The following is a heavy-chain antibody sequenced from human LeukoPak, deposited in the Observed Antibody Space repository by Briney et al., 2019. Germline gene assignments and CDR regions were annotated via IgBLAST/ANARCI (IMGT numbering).Heavy chain of an antibody. V-gene: IGHV4-4*07. CDR3: ARDLGRVRCSYADYYYYGMDV. CDR2: IYTSGST. CDR1: GGSISSYY. J-gene: IGHJ6*02. Sequence: SETLSLTCTVSGGSISSYYWSWIRQPAGKGLEWIGRIYTSGSTNYNPSLKSRVTMSVDTSKNQFSLKLSSVTAADTAVYYCARDLGRVRCSYADYYYYGMDVWGQGTTVTVSS. D-gene: IGHD1-26*01.